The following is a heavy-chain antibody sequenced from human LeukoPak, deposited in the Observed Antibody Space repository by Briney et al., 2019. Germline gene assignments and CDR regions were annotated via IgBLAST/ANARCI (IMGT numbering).Heavy chain of an antibody. CDR1: GFTFSNYG. D-gene: IGHD3-22*01. Sequence: PGGSLRLSCAASGFTFSNYGMHWVRQAPGKGLEWVAVIWYDGSKTHYTDSVKGRFTISRDSSKNTLSLQMDSLRAEDTAVYYCARDRAYYDGSGHDYWGQGTLVTVSS. J-gene: IGHJ4*02. V-gene: IGHV3-33*01. CDR3: ARDRAYYDGSGHDY. CDR2: IWYDGSKT.